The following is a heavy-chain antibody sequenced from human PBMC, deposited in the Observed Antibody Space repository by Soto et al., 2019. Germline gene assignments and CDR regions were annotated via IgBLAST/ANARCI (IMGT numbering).Heavy chain of an antibody. J-gene: IGHJ6*02. V-gene: IGHV3-74*03. D-gene: IGHD3-10*01. CDR2: ANSDGSST. Sequence: EVQLVESGGGLVQPGGSLRLSCAASGFTFNTYWMHWVRQAPGKGLVWVSRANSDGSSTTYADSVKGRFTISRDNARNTLYLHMNSLRAEDTAVYYCTRVVRFGSAEYSYSYGMDVWGQGTTVTFSS. CDR1: GFTFNTYW. CDR3: TRVVRFGSAEYSYSYGMDV.